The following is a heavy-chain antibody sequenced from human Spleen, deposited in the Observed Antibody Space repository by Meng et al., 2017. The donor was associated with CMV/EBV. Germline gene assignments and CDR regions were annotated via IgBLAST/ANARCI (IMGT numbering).Heavy chain of an antibody. Sequence: GGSLSLSCAASGSTLSSYSMNWVRQAPGKGLEWVSPITSSAGYIYYVDSVKGRFPIFRDNANASLYLQMNSLRAEDTAVYYCVRDMYFDYWGQGTLVTVSS. J-gene: IGHJ4*02. CDR2: ITSSAGYI. CDR3: VRDMYFDY. V-gene: IGHV3-21*01. CDR1: GSTLSSYS.